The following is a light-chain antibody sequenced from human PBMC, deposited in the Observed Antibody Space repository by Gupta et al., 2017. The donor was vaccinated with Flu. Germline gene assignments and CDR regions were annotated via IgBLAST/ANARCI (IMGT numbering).Light chain of an antibody. CDR1: SFEHTNEKNY. V-gene: IGKV2-30*02. CDR2: RVS. CDR3: KQDTGRPYT. Sequence: SFEHTNEKNYWHWFQKKPGQAPRLLIYRVSNRESGVPDRFSGSGSGTEFTLKISRVEADDVGVYYCKQDTGRPYTFGQGTKVEIK. J-gene: IGKJ1*01.